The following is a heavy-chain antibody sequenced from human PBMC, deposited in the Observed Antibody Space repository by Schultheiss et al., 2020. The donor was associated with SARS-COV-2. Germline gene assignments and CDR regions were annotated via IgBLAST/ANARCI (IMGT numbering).Heavy chain of an antibody. CDR1: GYTFTSYY. CDR3: ARGRLSGYDSVDY. D-gene: IGHD5-12*01. V-gene: IGHV1-2*04. J-gene: IGHJ4*02. CDR2: INPNSGGT. Sequence: ASVKVSCKASGYTFTSYYMHWVRQAPGQGLEWMGWINPNSGGTNYAQKFQVWVTMTRNTSISTAYMELSSLRSEDTAVYYCARGRLSGYDSVDYWGQGTLVTVSS.